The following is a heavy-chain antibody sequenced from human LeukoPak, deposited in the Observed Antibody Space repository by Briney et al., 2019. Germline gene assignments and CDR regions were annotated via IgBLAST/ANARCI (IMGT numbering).Heavy chain of an antibody. CDR1: GFTFSSYA. CDR2: ISGSGGST. D-gene: IGHD6-6*01. CDR3: AKSARSTYYYYYYYMDV. V-gene: IGHV3-23*01. Sequence: PGGSLRLSCAASGFTFSSYAMSWVRQAPGKGLEWVSAISGSGGSTYYADSVKGRFTISRDNSKNTLYLQMNSLRAEDTAVYYCAKSARSTYYYYYYYMDVWGKGTTVTVSS. J-gene: IGHJ6*03.